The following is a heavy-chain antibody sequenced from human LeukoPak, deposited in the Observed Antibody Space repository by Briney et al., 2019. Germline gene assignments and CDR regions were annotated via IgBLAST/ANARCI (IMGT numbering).Heavy chain of an antibody. J-gene: IGHJ5*02. D-gene: IGHD6-13*01. Sequence: GGSLRLSCAASEFDFSSHAMSWVRQAPGKGLEWVANIKQDGSEKYYVDSVKGRFTISRDNAKNSLYLQMNSLRAEDTAVYYCARGGQQLFGWFDPWGQGTLVTVSS. V-gene: IGHV3-7*01. CDR1: EFDFSSHA. CDR2: IKQDGSEK. CDR3: ARGGQQLFGWFDP.